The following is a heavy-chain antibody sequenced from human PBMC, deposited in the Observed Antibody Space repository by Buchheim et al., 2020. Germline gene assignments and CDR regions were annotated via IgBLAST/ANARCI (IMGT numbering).Heavy chain of an antibody. J-gene: IGHJ6*02. V-gene: IGHV3-30*18. CDR3: AKDRHSSSWSYYYGMDV. CDR2: ISYDGSNK. Sequence: QVQLVESGGGVVQPGRSLRLSCAASGFTFSSYGMHWVRQAPGKGLEWVAVISYDGSNKYYADSVKGRFTISRDNSKNTLYLQMNSLRAEDTAVYYCAKDRHSSSWSYYYGMDVWGQGTT. CDR1: GFTFSSYG. D-gene: IGHD6-13*01.